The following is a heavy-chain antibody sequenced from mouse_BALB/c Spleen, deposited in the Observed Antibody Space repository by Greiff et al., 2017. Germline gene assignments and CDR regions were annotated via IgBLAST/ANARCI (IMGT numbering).Heavy chain of an antibody. D-gene: IGHD2-3*01. V-gene: IGHV5-17*02. CDR1: GFTFSRFV. CDR2: ISSGSSTI. J-gene: IGHJ4*01. CDR3: ARGLLQAMDY. Sequence: EVQLVESGGGLVQPGGSRKLSCAASGFTFSRFVMHWVRQAPEKGLEWVAYISSGSSTIYYADTVKGRFTISRDNPKNTLFLQMSSLRSEDTAMHYCARGLLQAMDYWGQGTSITVSS.